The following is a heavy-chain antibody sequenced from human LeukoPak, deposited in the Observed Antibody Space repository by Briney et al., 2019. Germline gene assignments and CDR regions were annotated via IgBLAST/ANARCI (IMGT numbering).Heavy chain of an antibody. CDR2: IKRDGSAK. V-gene: IGHV3-7*04. CDR3: ARDRVRGDYGVDY. J-gene: IGHJ4*02. CDR1: GFTFRDYW. D-gene: IGHD4-17*01. Sequence: GGSLRLSCAATGFTFRDYWMTWVRRPPGKGLEWVANIKRDGSAKYYVDSVKGRFTLSRDNAKDVLYLHMNSLSVEDTAVYYCARDRVRGDYGVDYWGQGTLVTVAS.